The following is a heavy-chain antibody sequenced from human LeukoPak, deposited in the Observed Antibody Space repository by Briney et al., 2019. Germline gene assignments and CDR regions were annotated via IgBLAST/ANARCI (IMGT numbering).Heavy chain of an antibody. CDR3: ARERFYYHDKSGLFDY. CDR2: INSYKGNT. CDR1: GYTFPSYG. J-gene: IGHJ4*02. D-gene: IGHD3-22*01. Sequence: ASVKGSCNASGYTFPSYGLSWVRQAPGQGPEWMGWINSYKGNTNYAQKFQGRVTMTIDTLTNTAYMELRSLRSDDTAVYYCARERFYYHDKSGLFDYWGQGSLANVSS. V-gene: IGHV1-18*01.